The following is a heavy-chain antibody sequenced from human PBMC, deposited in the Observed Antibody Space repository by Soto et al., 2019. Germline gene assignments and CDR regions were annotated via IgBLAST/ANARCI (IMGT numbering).Heavy chain of an antibody. CDR3: ASNPPASSGYLSYY. CDR2: IIPIFGTA. J-gene: IGHJ4*02. V-gene: IGHV1-69*12. D-gene: IGHD5-12*01. CDR1: GGTFSSYA. Sequence: QVQLVQSGAEVKKPGSSVKVSCKASGGTFSSYAISWVRQAPGQGLEWMGGIIPIFGTANYAQKFQGRVTXXAXEXXSTAYMELSSLRSEDTAVYYCASNPPASSGYLSYYWGQGTLVTVSS.